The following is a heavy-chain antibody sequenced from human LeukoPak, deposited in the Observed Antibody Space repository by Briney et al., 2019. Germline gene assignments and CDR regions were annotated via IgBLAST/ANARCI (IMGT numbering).Heavy chain of an antibody. CDR3: AGGASQYFFDY. Sequence: SETLTLTCTVSGYSISSGYYWSWIRQPPGKGLEWIGYIYYSGSTNYNPSLKSRVTISVDTSKNQFSLKLSSVTAADTAVYYCAGGASQYFFDYWGQGTLVTVSS. J-gene: IGHJ4*02. CDR1: GYSISSGYY. D-gene: IGHD3-16*01. CDR2: IYYSGST. V-gene: IGHV4-61*01.